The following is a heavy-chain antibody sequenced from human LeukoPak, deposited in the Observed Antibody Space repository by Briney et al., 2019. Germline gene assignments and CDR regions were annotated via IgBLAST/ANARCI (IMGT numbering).Heavy chain of an antibody. Sequence: SVKVSCKASGGTFSSYAISWVRQAPGQGLEWMGGIIPIFGTANYAQKFQGRVTITTDESTSTAYMELSSLRSEDTAVYYCARGGGYYDSRPYYYMDVWGKGTTVTVSS. CDR2: IIPIFGTA. J-gene: IGHJ6*03. D-gene: IGHD3-22*01. V-gene: IGHV1-69*05. CDR1: GGTFSSYA. CDR3: ARGGGYYDSRPYYYMDV.